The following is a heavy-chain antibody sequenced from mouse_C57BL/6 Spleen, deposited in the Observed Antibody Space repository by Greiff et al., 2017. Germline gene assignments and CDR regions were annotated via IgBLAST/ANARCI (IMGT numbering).Heavy chain of an antibody. CDR1: GFTFSDYG. D-gene: IGHD1-1*01. J-gene: IGHJ2*01. CDR3: ARRDFYYYFDY. CDR2: ISSGSSTI. Sequence: EVKVEESGGGLVKPGGSLKLSCAASGFTFSDYGMHWVRQAPEKGLEWVAYISSGSSTIYYADTVKGRFTISRDNAKNTLFLQMTSLRSEDTAMYYCARRDFYYYFDYWGQGTTLTVSS. V-gene: IGHV5-17*01.